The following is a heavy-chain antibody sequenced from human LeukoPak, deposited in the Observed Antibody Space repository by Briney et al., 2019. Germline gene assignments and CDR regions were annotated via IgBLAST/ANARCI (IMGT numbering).Heavy chain of an antibody. V-gene: IGHV3-23*01. CDR2: ISNNGGYT. Sequence: GGSLRLSRAASGFTFSSSAMSWVRQAPGKGLEWVSAISNNGGYTYYADSMKGRFTISRGNSKNTLYLQMNSLRAEDTAVYYCAKEAWIFGVVTRNVFDIWGQGTMVTVSS. D-gene: IGHD3-3*01. CDR3: AKEAWIFGVVTRNVFDI. J-gene: IGHJ3*02. CDR1: GFTFSSSA.